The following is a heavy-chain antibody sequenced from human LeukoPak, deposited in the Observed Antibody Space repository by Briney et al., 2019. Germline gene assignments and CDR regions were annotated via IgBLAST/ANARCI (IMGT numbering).Heavy chain of an antibody. Sequence: GGSLRLSCAASGFTFSSSGMIWVRQAPGKGLEWVSATSGSADSTHYADSVGGRFTISRDNSKNILYPQMNILRAEDTALYYCAKVADVYSVYYFDSWGPGTLVTVSS. D-gene: IGHD2-21*01. CDR3: AKVADVYSVYYFDS. V-gene: IGHV3-23*01. CDR1: GFTFSSSG. CDR2: TSGSADST. J-gene: IGHJ4*02.